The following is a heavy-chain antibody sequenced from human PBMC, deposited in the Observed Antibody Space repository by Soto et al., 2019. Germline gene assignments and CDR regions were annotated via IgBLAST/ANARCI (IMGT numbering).Heavy chain of an antibody. Sequence: GGSLRLSCAASGFTFSSYAMSWVRQAPGKGLEWVSAISGSGGSTYYADSVKGRFTISRDNSKNTLYLQMNSLRAEDTAVYYCAKVPRITIFGVVPPTWSFDYWGQGTLVTVS. V-gene: IGHV3-23*01. J-gene: IGHJ4*02. D-gene: IGHD3-3*01. CDR3: AKVPRITIFGVVPPTWSFDY. CDR1: GFTFSSYA. CDR2: ISGSGGST.